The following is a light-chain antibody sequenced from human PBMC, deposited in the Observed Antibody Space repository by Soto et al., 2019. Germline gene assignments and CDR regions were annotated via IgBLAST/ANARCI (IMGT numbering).Light chain of an antibody. CDR1: QSVSSN. CDR3: QQYNSWWT. Sequence: EIVMTQSPATLSVSPGERATLSCRASQSVSSNLAWYQQKPGQAPRLLIYGVSSRATGVPDRFSGSGSGTEFTLTISSLQPDDFATYYCQQYNSWWTFGQGTKVDIK. J-gene: IGKJ1*01. CDR2: GVS. V-gene: IGKV3D-15*01.